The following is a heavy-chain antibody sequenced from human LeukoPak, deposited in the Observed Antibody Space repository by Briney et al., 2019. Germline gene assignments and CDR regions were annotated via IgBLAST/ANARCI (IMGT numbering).Heavy chain of an antibody. Sequence: PGGSLRLSCAASGFTFSSYWMNWVRQSPGKGLEWVANIKPDGSEKYYVDSVKGRFTISRDNARNALFMEMNSLRAEDTAVYYWARERMYSGSGSTFPYYDYWGQGTLVIVSS. CDR2: IKPDGSEK. V-gene: IGHV3-7*01. J-gene: IGHJ4*02. CDR1: GFTFSSYW. CDR3: ARERMYSGSGSTFPYYDY. D-gene: IGHD3-10*01.